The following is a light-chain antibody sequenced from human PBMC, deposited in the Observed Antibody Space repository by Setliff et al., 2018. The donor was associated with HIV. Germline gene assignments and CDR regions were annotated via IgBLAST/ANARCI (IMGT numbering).Light chain of an antibody. V-gene: IGLV2-14*01. CDR3: SSYTTSDTVV. CDR2: EVT. Sequence: QSALTQPASVSGSPGQSITISCTGTSSDVGGYKYISWFQQHPGKAPKPMIYEVTDRPSGVSKRFSGSKSGNTASLTISGLQAEDEADYYCSSYTTSDTVVFGTGTKVTVL. J-gene: IGLJ1*01. CDR1: SSDVGGYKY.